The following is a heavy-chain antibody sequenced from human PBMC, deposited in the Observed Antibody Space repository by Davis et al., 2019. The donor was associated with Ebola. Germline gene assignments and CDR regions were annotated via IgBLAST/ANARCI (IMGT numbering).Heavy chain of an antibody. V-gene: IGHV7-4-1*01. CDR3: ARGRYLSPVDA. CDR2: INANSGNP. J-gene: IGHJ5*02. CDR1: GYTFTNYY. Sequence: ASVKVSCKASGYTFTNYYMHWVRQAPGQGLEWMGWINANSGNPTYAQGITGRFVFSLDKSVSTAYLHIDYLESEDSATYFCARGRYLSPVDAWGQGTLVTVSS. D-gene: IGHD3-9*01.